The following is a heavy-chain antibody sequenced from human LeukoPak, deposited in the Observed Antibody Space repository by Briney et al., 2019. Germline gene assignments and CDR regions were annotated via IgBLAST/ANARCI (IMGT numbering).Heavy chain of an antibody. CDR3: ARLNLIVAIDY. D-gene: IGHD2/OR15-2a*01. V-gene: IGHV5-51*01. J-gene: IGHJ4*02. CDR1: GYCFTNYW. CDR2: IYPGDSDT. Sequence: GGSLQISCKGSGYCFTNYWIGWVRQMPGKGLEWMGIIYPGDSDTRYTPSFQDQITISAHKTNSPAYLHWSSLKASNTAMYYCARLNLIVAIDYWGQGTLVTVSS.